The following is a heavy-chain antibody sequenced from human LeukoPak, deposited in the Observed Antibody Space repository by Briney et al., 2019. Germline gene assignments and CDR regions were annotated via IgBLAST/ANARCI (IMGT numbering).Heavy chain of an antibody. CDR3: AREGNYGSGSYYPH. J-gene: IGHJ4*02. CDR2: TYYRSKWYT. CDR1: GDSVSSNSAA. D-gene: IGHD3-10*01. V-gene: IGHV6-1*01. Sequence: SQTLSLTCAISGDSVSSNSAAWNWIRQSPSRGLEWLGRTYYRSKWYTDYAVSVKSRITINPDTSKNQFSLKLSSVTAADTAVYYCAREGNYGSGSYYPHWGQGTLVTVSS.